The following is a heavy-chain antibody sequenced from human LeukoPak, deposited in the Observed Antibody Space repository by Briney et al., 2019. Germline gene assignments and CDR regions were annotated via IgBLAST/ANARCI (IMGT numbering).Heavy chain of an antibody. CDR1: GGSISSYY. CDR2: IYYSGST. D-gene: IGHD6-19*01. Sequence: SETLSLTCTVSGGSISSYYWSWIRQPPGKGLEWIGHIYYSGSTNYNPSLKSRVTISVDTSKNQFSLKLSSVNAADTAVYYCARDLYSSGWYGAFDIWGQGTMVTVSS. J-gene: IGHJ3*02. CDR3: ARDLYSSGWYGAFDI. V-gene: IGHV4-59*01.